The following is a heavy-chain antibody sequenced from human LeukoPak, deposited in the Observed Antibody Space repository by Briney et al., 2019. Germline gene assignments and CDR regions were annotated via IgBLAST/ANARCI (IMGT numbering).Heavy chain of an antibody. CDR3: AGDTLYDFWSGPTGGMDV. CDR2: INPSGGST. V-gene: IGHV1-46*01. Sequence: ASVKVSCKASGYTFTSYYMHWVRQAPGQGLEWMGIINPSGGSTSYAQKFQGRVTMTRDTSTSTVYMELSSLRSEDTAVYYCAGDTLYDFWSGPTGGMDVWGQGTTVTVSS. CDR1: GYTFTSYY. D-gene: IGHD3-3*01. J-gene: IGHJ6*02.